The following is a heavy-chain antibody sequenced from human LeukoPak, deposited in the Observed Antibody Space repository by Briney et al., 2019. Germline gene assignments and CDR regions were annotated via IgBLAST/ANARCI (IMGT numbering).Heavy chain of an antibody. V-gene: IGHV4-38-2*02. J-gene: IGHJ4*02. CDR1: GYSISSGYY. D-gene: IGHD6-19*01. CDR2: IYHSGST. CDR3: ARGYIAVAGTGTHYFDY. Sequence: SETLSLTCTVSGYSISSGYYWGWIRQPPGKGLEWIGSIYHSGSTYYNPSLKSRVTISVDTSKNQFSLKLSSVTAADTAVYYCARGYIAVAGTGTHYFDYWGQGTLVTVSS.